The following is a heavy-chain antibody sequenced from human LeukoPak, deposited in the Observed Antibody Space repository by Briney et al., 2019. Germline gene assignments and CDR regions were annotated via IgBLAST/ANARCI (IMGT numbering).Heavy chain of an antibody. CDR2: INPNSGGT. V-gene: IGHV1-2*02. J-gene: IGHJ4*02. D-gene: IGHD3-22*01. Sequence: ASVKVSCKASGYTFTGYYMHWVRQAPGQGLEWMGWINPNSGGTNYAQKFQGRVTMTRDTPISTAYMELSRLRSDDTAVYYCARGYDSSGYRIDYWGQGTLVTVSS. CDR1: GYTFTGYY. CDR3: ARGYDSSGYRIDY.